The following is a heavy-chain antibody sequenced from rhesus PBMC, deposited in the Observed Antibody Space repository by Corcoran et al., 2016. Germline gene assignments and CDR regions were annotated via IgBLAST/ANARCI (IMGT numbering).Heavy chain of an antibody. J-gene: IGHJ6*01. CDR3: AKVPHFDGWCGLDP. CDR2: VAGDRSHT. D-gene: IGHD6-31*01. CDR1: GVSVTAAF. Sequence: QVPLQGSGPRLLRPSETLSLSCSVSGVSVTAAFWSWLRQSPGKGLEWIGEVAGDRSHTNSNPSFKCRGTLSKDTSRNHFSLKMTSLSVADTAIYYCAKVPHFDGWCGLDPWGQGVAVTVSS. V-gene: IGHV4-80*01.